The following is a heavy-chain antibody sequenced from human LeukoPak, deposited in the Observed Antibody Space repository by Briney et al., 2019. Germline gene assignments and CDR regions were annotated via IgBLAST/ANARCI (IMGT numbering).Heavy chain of an antibody. CDR3: AKVWGVYGCNWGGFDY. V-gene: IGHV3-23*01. D-gene: IGHD4-23*01. CDR1: GFTFSSYA. CDR2: ISGSGGSK. J-gene: IGHJ4*02. Sequence: GGSLRLSCAASGFTFSSYAMSWVRQAPGKGLEWVSGISGSGGSKNYAVSVKGRFTISRDNSKSTLSLQMSSLRADDTAVYACAKVWGVYGCNWGGFDYWGQGSLVTVSS.